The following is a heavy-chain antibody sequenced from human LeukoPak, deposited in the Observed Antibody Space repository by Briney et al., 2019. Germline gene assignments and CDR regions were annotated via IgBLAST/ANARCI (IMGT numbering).Heavy chain of an antibody. D-gene: IGHD2-21*02. CDR1: GFTFSSYW. CDR3: ARGPLAYCGGDCYHDY. Sequence: GGSLRLSCAASGFTFSSYWMRWVRQAPGKGLEWVSYISSSSSTIYYADSVKGRFTISRVNAKNSLYLQMNSLRDEDTAVYYCARGPLAYCGGDCYHDYWGQGTLVTVSS. J-gene: IGHJ4*02. V-gene: IGHV3-48*02. CDR2: ISSSSSTI.